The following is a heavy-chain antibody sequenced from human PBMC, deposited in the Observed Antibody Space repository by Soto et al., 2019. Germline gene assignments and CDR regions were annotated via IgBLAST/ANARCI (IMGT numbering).Heavy chain of an antibody. V-gene: IGHV4-59*01. CDR2: IYYSGST. J-gene: IGHJ4*02. CDR1: GGSISSYY. CDR3: ARAAPGGSYLFDY. D-gene: IGHD1-26*01. Sequence: SETLSLTCTVSGGSISSYYWSWIRQPPGKGLEWIGYIYYSGSTSYNPSLKSRVTISVDTSKNQFSLKLSSVTAADTAVYYCARAAPGGSYLFDYWGQGTLVTVSS.